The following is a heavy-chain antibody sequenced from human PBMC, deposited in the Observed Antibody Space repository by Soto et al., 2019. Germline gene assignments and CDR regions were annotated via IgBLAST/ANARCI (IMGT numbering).Heavy chain of an antibody. CDR3: ARDDGKAVSSLDYFDY. CDR2: ICHDGVNK. D-gene: IGHD6-19*01. J-gene: IGHJ4*01. CDR1: GFTFSHHG. Sequence: SVRLSCAASGFTFSHHGVHWVRHSPGKGLEWVAVICHDGVNKFYVVSVKGRFAIARDNPHNALYLHMTSLRADYAALYYFARDDGKAVSSLDYFDYWGHGNPVTIS. V-gene: IGHV3-33*01.